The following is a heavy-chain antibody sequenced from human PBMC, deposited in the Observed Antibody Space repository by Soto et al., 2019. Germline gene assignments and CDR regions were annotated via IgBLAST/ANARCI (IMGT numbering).Heavy chain of an antibody. V-gene: IGHV1-69*13. Sequence: ASVKVSCKTSGGTFSTFGISWVRQAPGQGLEWMGGIIPFFGTAEYSQKFEDRITITADESTNTVYMDLRSLTSEDTAIYYCARTAPMDAGDKYYYDFWGQGTLVTVSS. CDR3: ARTAPMDAGDKYYYDF. D-gene: IGHD3-16*01. CDR2: IIPFFGTA. CDR1: GGTFSTFG. J-gene: IGHJ4*02.